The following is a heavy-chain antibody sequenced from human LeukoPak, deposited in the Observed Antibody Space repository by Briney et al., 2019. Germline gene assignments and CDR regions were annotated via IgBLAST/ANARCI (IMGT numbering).Heavy chain of an antibody. CDR3: ARDSSGWSYFDY. V-gene: IGHV3-74*01. CDR1: GFTFSSYW. CDR2: INSDGSST. Sequence: PGGSLRLSCGASGFTFSSYWMHWVRQAPGKGLVWVSRINSDGSSTSYADSVKGRFTISRDNAKNTLYLQMNSLRAEDTAVYYCARDSSGWSYFDYWGQRTLVTVSS. D-gene: IGHD6-19*01. J-gene: IGHJ4*02.